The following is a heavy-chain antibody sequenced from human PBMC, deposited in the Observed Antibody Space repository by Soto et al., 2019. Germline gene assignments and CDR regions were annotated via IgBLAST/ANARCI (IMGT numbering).Heavy chain of an antibody. CDR3: ARTNYGSGTPQEGYYYYGMDV. CDR2: IISIFGTA. V-gene: IGHV1-69*13. J-gene: IGHJ6*02. Sequence: SVKVSCKASGGTFSSYAVSWVRQAPGQGLEWMGGIISIFGTANYAQKFQGRVTITADESTSTAYMELSSLRSEDTAVYYCARTNYGSGTPQEGYYYYGMDVWGQGTTVTVSS. CDR1: GGTFSSYA. D-gene: IGHD3-10*01.